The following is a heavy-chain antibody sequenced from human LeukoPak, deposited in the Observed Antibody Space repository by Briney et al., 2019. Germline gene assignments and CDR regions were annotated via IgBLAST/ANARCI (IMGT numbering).Heavy chain of an antibody. D-gene: IGHD3-16*01. CDR1: GFTFSDYI. CDR2: IRRRTNSYTT. CDR3: TRDGGDSLYTAFDI. J-gene: IGHJ3*02. Sequence: GGSLRLSCEASGFTFSDYILDWVRQAPGKGLEWVGCIRRRTNSYTTEYAASVNGRFIVSKDDSKNSLYLHMSSLKTEDTAVYYCTRDGGDSLYTAFDIWGQGTMVAVSS. V-gene: IGHV3-72*01.